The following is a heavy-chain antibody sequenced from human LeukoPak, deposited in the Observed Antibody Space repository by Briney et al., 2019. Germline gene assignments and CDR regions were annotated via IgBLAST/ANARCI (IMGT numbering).Heavy chain of an antibody. Sequence: GGSLRLSCAASGFTFSSHGMHWVRQAPGKGLEWVAFIRYDGSNKYYADSVKGRFTISRDNSKNTLYLQMNSLRAEDTAVYYCAKDAGELSSYWYWGQGTLVTVSS. D-gene: IGHD3-16*02. CDR2: IRYDGSNK. V-gene: IGHV3-30*02. CDR3: AKDAGELSSYWY. CDR1: GFTFSSHG. J-gene: IGHJ4*02.